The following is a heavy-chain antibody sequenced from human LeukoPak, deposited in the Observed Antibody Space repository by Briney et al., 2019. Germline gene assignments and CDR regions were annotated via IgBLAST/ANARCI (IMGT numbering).Heavy chain of an antibody. D-gene: IGHD3-3*01. V-gene: IGHV3-21*01. CDR3: ARVAIKYYDFWSGYLPWYFDY. CDR2: ISSSSSYI. CDR1: GFTFSSYA. J-gene: IGHJ4*02. Sequence: GGSLRLSCAASGFTFSSYAMNWVRQAPGKGLEWVSSISSSSSYIYYADSVKGRFTISRDNAKNSLYLQMNSLRAEDTAVYYCARVAIKYYDFWSGYLPWYFDYWGQGTLVTVSS.